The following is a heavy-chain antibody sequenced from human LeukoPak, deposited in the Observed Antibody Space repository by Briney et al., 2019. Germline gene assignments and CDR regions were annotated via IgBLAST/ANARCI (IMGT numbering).Heavy chain of an antibody. J-gene: IGHJ4*02. CDR1: GYTFTKYG. Sequence: ASVKVSCKASGYTFTKYGITWVRQAPGQGLEWMGWISTYNGNTNCAQKLQGRVTMTTDTSTGTAYMELRSLISDDAAVYYCARGDDYGDYWGLYWGQGTLVTVSS. CDR3: ARGDDYGDYWGLY. CDR2: ISTYNGNT. D-gene: IGHD4-17*01. V-gene: IGHV1-18*01.